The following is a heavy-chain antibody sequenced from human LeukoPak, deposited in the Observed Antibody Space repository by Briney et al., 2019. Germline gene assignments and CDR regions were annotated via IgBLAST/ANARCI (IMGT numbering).Heavy chain of an antibody. D-gene: IGHD3-10*01. CDR3: ARARRYYGSGSTSYYFDY. CDR1: GNTFTSYD. V-gene: IGHV1-8*01. CDR2: MNPNSGNT. J-gene: IGHJ4*02. Sequence: ASVKVSCKASGNTFTSYDINWVRQATGQGLEWMGWMNPNSGNTGYAQKFQGRVTMTRNTSISTAYMELSSLRSEDTAVYYCARARRYYGSGSTSYYFDYWGQGTLVTVSS.